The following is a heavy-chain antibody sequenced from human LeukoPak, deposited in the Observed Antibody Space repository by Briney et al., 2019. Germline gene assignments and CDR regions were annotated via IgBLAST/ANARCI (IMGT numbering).Heavy chain of an antibody. J-gene: IGHJ4*02. D-gene: IGHD6-25*01. CDR2: ISSSGSTI. CDR3: ASTERSSAHPSY. CDR1: GFTFSDYY. V-gene: IGHV3-11*01. Sequence: GGSLRLSCAASGFTFSDYYMSWIRQAPGKGLEWVSYISSSGSTIYYADSVKGRFTISRDNAKNSLYLQMNSLRAEDTAVYYCASTERSSAHPSYWGQGTLVTVSS.